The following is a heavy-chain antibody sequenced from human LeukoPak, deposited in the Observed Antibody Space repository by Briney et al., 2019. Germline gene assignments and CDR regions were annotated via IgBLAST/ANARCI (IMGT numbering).Heavy chain of an antibody. J-gene: IGHJ4*02. CDR1: EFSVGSNY. Sequence: PGGSLRLSCAASEFSVGSNYMTWVRQAPGKGLEWVSLIYSGGSTYYADSVKGRFTISRDNSKNTLYLQMNSLRAEDTAVYYCAKDAKGVVVVAAKKYYFDYWGQGTLVTVSS. CDR3: AKDAKGVVVVAAKKYYFDY. CDR2: IYSGGST. V-gene: IGHV3-66*01. D-gene: IGHD2-15*01.